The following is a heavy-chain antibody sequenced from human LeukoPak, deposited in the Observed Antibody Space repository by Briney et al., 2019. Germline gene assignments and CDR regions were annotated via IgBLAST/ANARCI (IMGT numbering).Heavy chain of an antibody. D-gene: IGHD6-19*01. CDR1: GFTFSAYA. CDR3: ARVRYDSGWYDH. CDR2: ITTGGSSI. J-gene: IGHJ5*02. Sequence: GGSLRLSCEASGFTFSAYAMAWVRQAPGKGLECVSHITTGGSSIFYADSVKGRFTISRDNAKNSLSLQMNSLRVEDAAVYYCARVRYDSGWYDHWGQGALVIVSS. V-gene: IGHV3-48*04.